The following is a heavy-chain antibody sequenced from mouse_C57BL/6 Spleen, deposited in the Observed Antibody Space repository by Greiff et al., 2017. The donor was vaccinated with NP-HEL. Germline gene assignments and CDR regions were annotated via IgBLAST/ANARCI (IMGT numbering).Heavy chain of an antibody. V-gene: IGHV14-1*01. CDR1: GFTINYYY. D-gene: IGHD1-1*01. CDR2: LPPYDGDT. J-gene: IGHJ4*01. Sequence: VQLKESGAELVRPGASVKLSCTASGFTINYYYIHLFNQMPYPLLAFLFLLPPYDGDTEYAPKFQGKATMTADTSSNTAYLKLSSLTSEDTAVYYCTAYGSSYVYAMDYWGQGTSVTVSS. CDR3: TAYGSSYVYAMDY.